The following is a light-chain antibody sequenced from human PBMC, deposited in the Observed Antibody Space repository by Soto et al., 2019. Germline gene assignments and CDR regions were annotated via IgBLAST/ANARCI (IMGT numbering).Light chain of an antibody. CDR3: SSYAGSNNLL. V-gene: IGLV2-8*01. Sequence: QSVLTQPPSASGSPGQSVTISCTGTSSDIGRYNYVSWYQQRPGKAPKLMIYEVNKRPSGVPDRFSGSKSGNTASLTVSGLQAEDEDDYYCSSYAGSNNLLFGGGTKLTVL. CDR1: SSDIGRYNY. J-gene: IGLJ2*01. CDR2: EVN.